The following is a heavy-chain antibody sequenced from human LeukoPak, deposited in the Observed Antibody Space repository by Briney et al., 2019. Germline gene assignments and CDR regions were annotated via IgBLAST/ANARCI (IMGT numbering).Heavy chain of an antibody. CDR3: ARDGQGSMDV. V-gene: IGHV4-59*01. J-gene: IGHJ6*03. CDR1: GGSISSYY. CDR2: IYYSGST. D-gene: IGHD3-10*01. Sequence: SETLSLTCTVSGGSISSYYWSWIRQPPGKGLEWIGYIYYSGSTNYNPSLKSRVTISVDTSKNQFSLKLSSVTAADTAVYYCARDGQGSMDVWGKGTTVTVSS.